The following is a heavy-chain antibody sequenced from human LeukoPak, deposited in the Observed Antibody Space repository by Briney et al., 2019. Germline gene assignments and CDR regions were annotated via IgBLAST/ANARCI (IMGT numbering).Heavy chain of an antibody. D-gene: IGHD2-15*01. CDR3: ARDIVVVVAATYGMDV. CDR1: GFTFSSYG. CDR2: IRYGGSNK. J-gene: IGHJ6*02. V-gene: IGHV3-30*02. Sequence: GGSLRLSCAASGFTFSSYGMHWVRQAPGKGLEWVAFIRYGGSNKYYADSVKGRFTISRDNSKNTLYLQMNSLRAEDTAVYYCARDIVVVVAATYGMDVWGQGTTVTVSS.